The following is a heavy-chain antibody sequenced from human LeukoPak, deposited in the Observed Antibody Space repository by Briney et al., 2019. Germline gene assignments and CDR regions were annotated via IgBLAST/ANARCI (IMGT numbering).Heavy chain of an antibody. CDR1: GYTFTSYG. CDR3: ARVQYDYYGSGSYYNPEYYYYGMDV. D-gene: IGHD3-10*01. Sequence: ASVKVSCKASGYTFTSYGISWVRQAPRQGLEWMGWISAYNGNTNSAQKFQVRVTMTTDTSTSTAYMELRSLRSDDTAVYYCARVQYDYYGSGSYYNPEYYYYGMDVWGQGTTVTVSS. J-gene: IGHJ6*02. CDR2: ISAYNGNT. V-gene: IGHV1-18*01.